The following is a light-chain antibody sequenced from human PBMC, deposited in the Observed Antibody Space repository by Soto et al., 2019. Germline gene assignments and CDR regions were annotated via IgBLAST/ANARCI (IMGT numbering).Light chain of an antibody. CDR3: SSYSISTAYL. J-gene: IGLJ1*01. V-gene: IGLV2-14*01. CDR2: EVS. CDR1: SSDVGGYDY. Sequence: QSVLTQPASVSGSPGQSITISCTGTSSDVGGYDYVSWYQLHPGTAPKLMVFEVSNRPSGVSYRFSGSKSGNTASLTISWLQAEDEADYFCSSYSISTAYLFGTGTKVTVL.